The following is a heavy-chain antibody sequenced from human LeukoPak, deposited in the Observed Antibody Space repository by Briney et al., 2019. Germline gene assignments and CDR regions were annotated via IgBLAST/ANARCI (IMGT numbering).Heavy chain of an antibody. Sequence: SVKVSCKASGGTFSSYAINWVRQAPGQGLEWMGRIIPILGIANYAQKFQGRVTITADKSTSTAYMELSSLRSEDTAVYYCARDERYSSSWYIYFQHWGQGTLVTVSS. CDR3: ARDERYSSSWYIYFQH. V-gene: IGHV1-69*04. J-gene: IGHJ1*01. CDR2: IIPILGIA. CDR1: GGTFSSYA. D-gene: IGHD6-13*01.